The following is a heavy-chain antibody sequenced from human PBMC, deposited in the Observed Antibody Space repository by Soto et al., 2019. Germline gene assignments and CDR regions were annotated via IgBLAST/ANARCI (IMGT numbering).Heavy chain of an antibody. D-gene: IGHD4-17*01. J-gene: IGHJ4*02. CDR3: ARYGDYSFDY. V-gene: IGHV3-33*01. CDR1: GFTFSSYG. Sequence: QVQLVESGGGVVQPGRSLRLSCAASGFTFSSYGMHWVRQAPGKGLEWVAVIWYDGSNKYYADSVKGRFTISRDNSKNTMYLQMNSLRAEDTAVYYCARYGDYSFDYWGQGTLVTVSS. CDR2: IWYDGSNK.